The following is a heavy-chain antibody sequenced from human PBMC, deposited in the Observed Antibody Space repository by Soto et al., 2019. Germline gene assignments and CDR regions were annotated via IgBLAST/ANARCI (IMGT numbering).Heavy chain of an antibody. CDR2: IYYSGIT. Sequence: QVQLQESGPGLVKPSETLSLTCTVSGGSISSYYWSWIRQPPGKGLEWIGYIYYSGITNYNPSLKRRVPISVATSKNQFSLKPSSAAAADTAVYYCARRYGGNLDYWGQGTLVTVSS. V-gene: IGHV4-59*08. CDR3: ARRYGGNLDY. J-gene: IGHJ4*02. CDR1: GGSISSYY. D-gene: IGHD3-10*01.